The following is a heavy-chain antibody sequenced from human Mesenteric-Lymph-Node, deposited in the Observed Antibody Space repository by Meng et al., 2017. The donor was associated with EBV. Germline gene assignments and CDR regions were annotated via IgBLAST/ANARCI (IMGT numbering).Heavy chain of an antibody. J-gene: IGHJ4*02. CDR1: GYSFTSYD. CDR2: MNPNSGNT. D-gene: IGHD5-24*01. Sequence: QRVQPGAEVKKPGASVKATCKSSGYSFTSYDINWVRQATGQGLEWMGWMNPNSGNTGYAQKFQGRVTMTRNTSISTAYMELSSLRSEDTAVYYCARGGPEMATISDWGQGTLVTVSS. V-gene: IGHV1-8*01. CDR3: ARGGPEMATISD.